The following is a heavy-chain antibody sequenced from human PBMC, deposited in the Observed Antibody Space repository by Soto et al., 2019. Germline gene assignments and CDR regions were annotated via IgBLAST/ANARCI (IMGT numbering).Heavy chain of an antibody. CDR3: ARIGYGYGYYYYYGMDV. CDR1: GFTFSSYW. Sequence: GGSLRLSCAASGFTFSSYWMSWVRQAPGKGLEWVANIKQDGSEKYYVDSVKGRFTISRDNAKNSLYLQMNSLRAEDTAVYYCARIGYGYGYYYYYGMDVWGQGTTVTVSS. J-gene: IGHJ6*02. CDR2: IKQDGSEK. V-gene: IGHV3-7*05. D-gene: IGHD5-18*01.